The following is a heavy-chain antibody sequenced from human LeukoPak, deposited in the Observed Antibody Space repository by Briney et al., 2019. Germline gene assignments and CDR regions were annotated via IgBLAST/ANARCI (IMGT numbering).Heavy chain of an antibody. D-gene: IGHD3-22*01. Sequence: SETLSLTCTVSGGSISSYYWSWIRQPAGKGLEWIGRIYTSGSTNYNPSLKSRVTMSVDTSKNQFSLKLSSVPAADTAVYYCARGPDYYDSSGYYPVFDYWGQGTLVTVSS. CDR2: IYTSGST. J-gene: IGHJ4*02. CDR1: GGSISSYY. V-gene: IGHV4-4*07. CDR3: ARGPDYYDSSGYYPVFDY.